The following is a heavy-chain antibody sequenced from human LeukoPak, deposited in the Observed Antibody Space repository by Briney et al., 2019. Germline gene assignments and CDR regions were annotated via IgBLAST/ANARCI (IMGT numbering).Heavy chain of an antibody. V-gene: IGHV1-2*02. J-gene: IGHJ6*03. CDR2: INPNSGGT. CDR1: GYTFTGYY. Sequence: ASVKVSXKASGYTFTGYYMHWVRQAPGQGLEWMGWINPNSGGTNYAQKFQGRVTMTRDTSISTAYMELSRLRSDDTAVYYCARVGYCGGDCSNYYYYMDVWGKGTTVTVSS. CDR3: ARVGYCGGDCSNYYYYMDV. D-gene: IGHD2-21*01.